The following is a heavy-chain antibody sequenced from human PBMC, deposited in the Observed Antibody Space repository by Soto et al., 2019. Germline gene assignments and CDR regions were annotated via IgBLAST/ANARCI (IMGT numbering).Heavy chain of an antibody. V-gene: IGHV4-30-2*01. CDR2: IYHSGST. J-gene: IGHJ4*02. Sequence: PSETLSLTCDVSGDTISSGGDSWSWIRQPPGKGLEWIGYIYHSGSTYYNPSLKSRVTISVDRSKNQFSLKLSSVTAADTAVYYCARVTDYWGQGTLVTVSS. CDR3: ARVTDY. CDR1: GDTISSGGDS.